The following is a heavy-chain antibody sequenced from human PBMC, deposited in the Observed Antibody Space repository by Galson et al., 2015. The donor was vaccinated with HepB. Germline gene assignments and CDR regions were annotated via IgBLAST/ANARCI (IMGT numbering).Heavy chain of an antibody. J-gene: IGHJ4*02. CDR1: GFTFSSYS. Sequence: SLRLSCAASGFTFSSYSMNWVRQAPGKGLEWVSSISSGSIYVYYAESVKGRFTISRDNAKNSLYLQMNSLRAEDTAVYYCARNVDTAMVYYFDYWGQGTLVTVSS. CDR3: ARNVDTAMVYYFDY. CDR2: ISSGSIYV. D-gene: IGHD5-18*01. V-gene: IGHV3-21*01.